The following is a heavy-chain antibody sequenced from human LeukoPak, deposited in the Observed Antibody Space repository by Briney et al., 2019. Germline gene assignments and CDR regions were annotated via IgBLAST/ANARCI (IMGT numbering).Heavy chain of an antibody. CDR2: ISYDGSNK. Sequence: GGSLRLSCAASGFTFSSYAMHWVRQAPGKGLEWVAVISYDGSNKYYADSVKGRFTISRDNAQNSLYLQMNSLRAEDTAVYYCARDNGMDVWGQGTTVIVSS. CDR3: ARDNGMDV. J-gene: IGHJ6*02. V-gene: IGHV3-30-3*01. CDR1: GFTFSSYA.